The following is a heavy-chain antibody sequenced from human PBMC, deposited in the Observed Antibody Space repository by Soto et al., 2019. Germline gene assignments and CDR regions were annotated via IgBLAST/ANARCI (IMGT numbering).Heavy chain of an antibody. D-gene: IGHD3-3*01. Sequence: EVQLLESGGGLVQPGGSLRLSCAASGFTFSSYAMSWVRQAPGKGLEWVSAISGSGGSTYYADSVKGRFTNSRDNSKNTLYLQVNSLRAEDTAVYYCATGGYDFWSGYYNPFYFDYWGQGTLVTVSS. CDR3: ATGGYDFWSGYYNPFYFDY. CDR1: GFTFSSYA. CDR2: ISGSGGST. J-gene: IGHJ4*02. V-gene: IGHV3-23*01.